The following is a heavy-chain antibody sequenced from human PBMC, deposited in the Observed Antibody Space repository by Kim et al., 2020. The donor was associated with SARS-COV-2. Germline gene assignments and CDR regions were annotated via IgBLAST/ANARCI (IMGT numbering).Heavy chain of an antibody. J-gene: IGHJ6*02. CDR2: ISTRSSYL. V-gene: IGHV3-21*01. Sequence: GGSLRLSCAASGFTFSDYTMNWVRQAPGKGLEWVSSISTRSSYLYYGDSVKGRFTISRDNAKTSLYLQMNSLRAEDTAVYYCAWNRAWKSYDMDVWDQGTTVTVSS. CDR3: AWNRAWKSYDMDV. D-gene: IGHD1-1*01. CDR1: GFTFSDYT.